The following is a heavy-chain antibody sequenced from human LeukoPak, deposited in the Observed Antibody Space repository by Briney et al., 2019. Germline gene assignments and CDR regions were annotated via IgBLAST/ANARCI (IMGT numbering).Heavy chain of an antibody. V-gene: IGHV4-38-2*02. CDR2: IYHSGST. CDR1: GYSISSGYY. CDR3: ARGDDSSGYYNYYYYMDV. J-gene: IGHJ6*03. D-gene: IGHD3-22*01. Sequence: SETLSLTCTVSGYSISSGYYWGWIRQPPGKGLEWIGSIYHSGSTYYNPSLKSRVTISVDTSKNLFSLKLSSVTAADTAVYYCARGDDSSGYYNYYYYMDVWGKGTTVTVSS.